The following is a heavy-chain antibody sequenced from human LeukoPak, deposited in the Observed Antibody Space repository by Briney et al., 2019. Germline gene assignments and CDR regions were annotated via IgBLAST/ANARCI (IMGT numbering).Heavy chain of an antibody. D-gene: IGHD3-10*01. CDR3: ARARSEILWFGELGLIDY. J-gene: IGHJ4*02. Sequence: SQTLSLTCTVSGGSISSGGYYWSWIRQHPGKGLEWIGYIYYSGSTYYNPSLKSRVTISVDTSKNQFSLKLSSVTAVDTAVYYCARARSEILWFGELGLIDYWGQGTLVTVSS. V-gene: IGHV4-31*03. CDR2: IYYSGST. CDR1: GGSISSGGYY.